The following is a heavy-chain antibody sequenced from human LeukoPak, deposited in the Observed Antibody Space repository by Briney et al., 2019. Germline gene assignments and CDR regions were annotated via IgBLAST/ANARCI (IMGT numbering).Heavy chain of an antibody. D-gene: IGHD5-18*01. CDR3: AIDSVDTAMGLDY. CDR2: IYYSGGT. V-gene: IGHV4-59*01. J-gene: IGHJ4*02. Sequence: SETLSLTXTVSGGSISSYYWSWIRQPPGKGVEWIGYIYYSGGTNYNPSLKSRVTISVDTSKNQFSLKLSSVTAADTAVYYCAIDSVDTAMGLDYWGQGTLVTVSS. CDR1: GGSISSYY.